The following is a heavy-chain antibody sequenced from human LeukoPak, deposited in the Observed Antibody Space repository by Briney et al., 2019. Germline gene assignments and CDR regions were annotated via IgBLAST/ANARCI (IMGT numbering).Heavy chain of an antibody. CDR1: GESFSGYY. J-gene: IGHJ5*02. V-gene: IGHV4-34*01. CDR2: INHSGST. Sequence: SETLSLTCAVYGESFSGYYWSWIRQPPGKGLEWIGEINHSGSTNYNPSLKSRVTISVDTSKNQFSLKLSSVTAADTAVYYCARGGVRGVIIGWFDPWGQGTLVTVSS. D-gene: IGHD3-10*01. CDR3: ARGGVRGVIIGWFDP.